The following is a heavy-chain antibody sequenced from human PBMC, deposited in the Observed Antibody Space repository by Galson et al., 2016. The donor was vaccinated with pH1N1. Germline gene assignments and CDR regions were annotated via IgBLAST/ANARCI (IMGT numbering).Heavy chain of an antibody. CDR1: GFSVSNSGVG. Sequence: PALVKPTQTLTLTCTFSGFSVSNSGVGVGWIRQPPGKALEWLAVIYWDDDKRYSPSLKSRLTITKDTSKNQVVLTMTNMEPVDTGTYFCAHREVTITNAFDVWGPGTKVTVSS. CDR3: AHREVTITNAFDV. J-gene: IGHJ3*01. D-gene: IGHD5-12*01. CDR2: IYWDDDK. V-gene: IGHV2-5*02.